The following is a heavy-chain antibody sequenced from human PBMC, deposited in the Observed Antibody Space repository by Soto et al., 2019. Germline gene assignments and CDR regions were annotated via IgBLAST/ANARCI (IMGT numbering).Heavy chain of an antibody. CDR2: IFHSGDT. CDR1: GDSISNSRW. D-gene: IGHD6-19*01. J-gene: IGHJ3*01. Sequence: QVQLQESGPGLVKPSGTLSLTCAVSGDSISNSRWWTWVRQPPGKGLEWIGDIFHSGDTNYNPSLKSRVFISVDKSQNRFSLKVSVVTAADTAVYYCAYSTGWYRHDVWGQGTLVTVSS. V-gene: IGHV4-4*02. CDR3: AYSTGWYRHDV.